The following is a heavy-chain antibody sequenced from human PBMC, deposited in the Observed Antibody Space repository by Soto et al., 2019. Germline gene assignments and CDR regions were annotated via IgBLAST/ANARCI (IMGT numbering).Heavy chain of an antibody. CDR3: ARDDKPYYDFWSGLDV. CDR2: IWYDGSNK. CDR1: GFNFSSYC. V-gene: IGHV3-33*01. Sequence: PGGSLILSCTASGFNFSSYCMHWVRQAPGKGLEWVAVIWYDGSNKYYADSVKGRFTISRDNSKNTLYLQMNSLRAEDTAVYYCARDDKPYYDFWSGLDVWGKGTTVTVSS. D-gene: IGHD3-3*01. J-gene: IGHJ6*04.